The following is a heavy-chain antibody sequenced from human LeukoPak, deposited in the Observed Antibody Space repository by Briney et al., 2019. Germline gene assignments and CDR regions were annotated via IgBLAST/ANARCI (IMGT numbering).Heavy chain of an antibody. CDR2: INPNSGGT. CDR1: GYTFTGYY. J-gene: IGHJ6*03. V-gene: IGHV1-2*02. Sequence: ASVKVSRKASGYTFTGYYMHWVRQAPGQGLEWMGWINPNSGGTNYAQKFQGRVTMTRDTSISTAYMELSRLRSDDTAVYYCASGPKSHYYYYMDVWGKGTTVTVSS. CDR3: ASGPKSHYYYYMDV.